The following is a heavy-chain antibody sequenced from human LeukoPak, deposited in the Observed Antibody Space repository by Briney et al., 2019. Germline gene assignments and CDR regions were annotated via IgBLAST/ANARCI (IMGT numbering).Heavy chain of an antibody. CDR2: IRYDGSNK. Sequence: GGSLRLSCAASGFTFSSYAMNWVRQAPGKGLEWVAFIRYDGSNKYYADSVKGRFTISRDNSKNTLYVQMNSLRPDDTAVYYCAKDSSDYYFDYWGQGTLVTVSS. D-gene: IGHD3-22*01. V-gene: IGHV3-30*02. CDR1: GFTFSSYA. CDR3: AKDSSDYYFDY. J-gene: IGHJ4*02.